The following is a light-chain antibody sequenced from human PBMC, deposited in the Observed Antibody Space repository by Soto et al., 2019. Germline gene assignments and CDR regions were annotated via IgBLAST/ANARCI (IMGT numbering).Light chain of an antibody. Sequence: QFALTPPASVSGCPGQSINISCTGTSSDVGGYNYVSWYQHHPGKAPKLIIYDVSNRPSGVSNPFSGSKSGNTASLTISGLQPEDEADYYCSSYTTSNTRQIVFGTGTKVTVL. CDR2: DVS. CDR1: SSDVGGYNY. V-gene: IGLV2-14*03. J-gene: IGLJ1*01. CDR3: SSYTTSNTRQIV.